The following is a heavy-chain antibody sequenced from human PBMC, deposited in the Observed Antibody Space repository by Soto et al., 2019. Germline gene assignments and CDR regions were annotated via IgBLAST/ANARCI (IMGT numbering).Heavy chain of an antibody. Sequence: QVQLVQSGAEVKKPGASVKVSCKASGYTFTSYDINWVRQATGQGLEWMGWMNPNSGNTGYAQKFQGRVTMTRNTSISTAYMELSSLRSDDTAVYYCARGWRSRDDNAFDIWGQGTMVTVSS. J-gene: IGHJ3*02. V-gene: IGHV1-8*01. CDR1: GYTFTSYD. D-gene: IGHD3-16*01. CDR3: ARGWRSRDDNAFDI. CDR2: MNPNSGNT.